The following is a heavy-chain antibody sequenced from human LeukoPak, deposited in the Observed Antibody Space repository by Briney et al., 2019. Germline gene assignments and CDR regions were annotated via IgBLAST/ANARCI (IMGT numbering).Heavy chain of an antibody. J-gene: IGHJ6*03. V-gene: IGHV1-8*01. CDR3: ARTSYSSGWYWYYYYYMDV. CDR1: GYTFTSYD. CDR2: MNPNSGNT. Sequence: ASVKVSCKASGYTFTSYDINWVRQAPGQGLEWMGWMNPNSGNTGYAQKFQGRVTMTRNTSISTAYMELSSLRSEDTAVYYCARTSYSSGWYWYYYYYMDVWGKGTTVTVSS. D-gene: IGHD6-19*01.